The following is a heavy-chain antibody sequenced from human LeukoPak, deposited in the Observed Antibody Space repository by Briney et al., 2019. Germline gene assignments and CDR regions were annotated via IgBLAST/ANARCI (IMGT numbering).Heavy chain of an antibody. CDR3: AREATMVRGVLNWFDP. V-gene: IGHV1-8*03. CDR2: MNPNSGNT. Sequence: GASVKVSCKASGYTFTSYGINWVRQATGQGLEWMGWMNPNSGNTGYAQKFQGRVTITADESTSTAYMELSSLRSEDTAVYYCAREATMVRGVLNWFDPWGQGTLVTVSS. J-gene: IGHJ5*02. D-gene: IGHD3-10*01. CDR1: GYTFTSYG.